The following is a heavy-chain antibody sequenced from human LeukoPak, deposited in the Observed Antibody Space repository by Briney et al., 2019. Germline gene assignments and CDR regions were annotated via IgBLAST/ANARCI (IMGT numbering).Heavy chain of an antibody. D-gene: IGHD4-17*01. CDR3: AEGQYGDSVDY. J-gene: IGHJ4*02. Sequence: ASVKVSCKASGGTFSSYAISWVRQAPGQGLEWMGRIIPILGIANYAQKFQGRVTITADKSTSTAYMELSSLRSEDTAVYYCAEGQYGDSVDYWGQGTLVTVSP. V-gene: IGHV1-69*04. CDR1: GGTFSSYA. CDR2: IIPILGIA.